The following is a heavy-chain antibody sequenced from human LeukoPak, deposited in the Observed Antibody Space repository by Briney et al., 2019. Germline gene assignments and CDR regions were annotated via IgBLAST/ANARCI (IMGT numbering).Heavy chain of an antibody. V-gene: IGHV3-48*03. J-gene: IGHJ4*02. D-gene: IGHD3-10*01. CDR1: GFTFSSYE. CDR3: ARLGYGSGSKYPDY. Sequence: GGSLRLSCAASGFTFSSYEMNWVRQAPGKGLEWVSYISSSGSTIYYADSVKGRFTISRDNAKNSLYLQMNSLRAEDTAVYYCARLGYGSGSKYPDYWGQGTLVTVSS. CDR2: ISSSGSTI.